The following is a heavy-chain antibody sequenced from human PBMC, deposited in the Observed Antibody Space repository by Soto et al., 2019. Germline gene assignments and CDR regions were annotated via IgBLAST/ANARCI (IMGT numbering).Heavy chain of an antibody. D-gene: IGHD6-19*01. Sequence: GGSLRLSCAASGFTVSSNYMSWIRQAPGKGLEWVSVIYSGGSTYYADSVKGRFTISRDNSKNTLYLQMNSLRAEDTAVYYCARDKDGCLDYWGQGTLVTVSS. CDR1: GFTVSSNY. V-gene: IGHV3-53*01. CDR3: ARDKDGCLDY. J-gene: IGHJ4*02. CDR2: IYSGGST.